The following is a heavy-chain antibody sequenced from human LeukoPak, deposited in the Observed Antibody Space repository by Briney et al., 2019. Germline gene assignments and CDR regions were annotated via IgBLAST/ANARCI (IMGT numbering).Heavy chain of an antibody. V-gene: IGHV3-21*01. CDR3: ARWSMATNGYYFDY. CDR2: ISNSSNYI. D-gene: IGHD5-24*01. CDR1: GFSFSSRG. Sequence: GGSLRLSCAASGFSFSSRGMSWVRQAPGKGLEWLSSISNSSNYIYYADSVKGRFTISRDNAKNSLYLQMDSLRAEDTAVYYCARWSMATNGYYFDYWGQGTLVTVSS. J-gene: IGHJ4*02.